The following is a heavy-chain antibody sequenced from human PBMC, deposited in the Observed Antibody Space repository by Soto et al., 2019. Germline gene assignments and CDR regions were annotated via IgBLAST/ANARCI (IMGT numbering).Heavy chain of an antibody. D-gene: IGHD5-12*01. CDR3: ARTYSGYDHDAFDI. V-gene: IGHV1-2*04. CDR2: VNPNSGGT. J-gene: IGHJ3*02. Sequence: ASVKVSCKASGYTFTGYYMHWVRQAPGQGLEWMGWVNPNSGGTNYAQKFQGWVTMTRDTSISTAYMELSRLRSDDTAVYYCARTYSGYDHDAFDIWGQGTMVTLSS. CDR1: GYTFTGYY.